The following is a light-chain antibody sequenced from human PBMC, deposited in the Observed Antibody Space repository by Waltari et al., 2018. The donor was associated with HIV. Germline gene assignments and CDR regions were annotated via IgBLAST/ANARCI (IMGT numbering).Light chain of an antibody. CDR2: STN. Sequence: QTVVTQEPSFSVSPGGTVTLTCGVSSGSVSTSYYPSWYQQTPGQAPLTLIDSTNTRSSGVPDRFSGSILGNKAALTITGAQADDESDYYCVLYMGSGIGVFGGGTKLTVL. CDR1: SGSVSTSYY. J-gene: IGLJ3*02. V-gene: IGLV8-61*01. CDR3: VLYMGSGIGV.